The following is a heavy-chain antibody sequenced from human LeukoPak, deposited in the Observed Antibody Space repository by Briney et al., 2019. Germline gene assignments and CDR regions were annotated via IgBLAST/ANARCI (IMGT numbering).Heavy chain of an antibody. D-gene: IGHD3-10*01. CDR1: GYTFTSYY. J-gene: IGHJ6*03. CDR3: ARGPYGSGSYSRYYYYYMDV. Sequence: GASVKVSCKASGYTFTSYYMHWVRQATGQGLEWMGWMNPNSGNTGYAQKFQGRVTITRNTSISTAYMELSSLRSEDTAVYYCARGPYGSGSYSRYYYYYMDVWGKGTTVTVSS. V-gene: IGHV1-8*03. CDR2: MNPNSGNT.